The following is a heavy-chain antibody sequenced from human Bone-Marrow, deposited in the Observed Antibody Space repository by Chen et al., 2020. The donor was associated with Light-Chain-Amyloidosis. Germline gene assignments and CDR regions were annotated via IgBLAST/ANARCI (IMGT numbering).Heavy chain of an antibody. Sequence: EVKKPGESLKISCKGSGYTFPNYWIGWVRQMPGKGLEWMGVIYPDDSDARYSPSFEGQVTISADKSITTAYLQWRSLKASDTAMYYCARRRDGYNFDYWGQGTLVIVSS. CDR3: ARRRDGYNFDY. CDR1: GYTFPNYW. CDR2: IYPDDSDA. D-gene: IGHD5-12*01. V-gene: IGHV5-51*01. J-gene: IGHJ4*02.